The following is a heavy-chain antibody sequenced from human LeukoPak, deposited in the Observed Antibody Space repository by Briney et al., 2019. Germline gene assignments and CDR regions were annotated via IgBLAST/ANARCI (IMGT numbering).Heavy chain of an antibody. V-gene: IGHV4-59*01. CDR2: IYYSGST. Sequence: PSETLSLTCTVSGASISSYYWSWIRQPPGKGLEWIGYIYYSGSTNYNPSLKSRVTISVDTSKNQFSLKLSSVTAADTAVYYCARGISVAGIKGYFQHWGQGTLVTVSS. CDR1: GASISSYY. CDR3: ARGISVAGIKGYFQH. J-gene: IGHJ1*01. D-gene: IGHD6-19*01.